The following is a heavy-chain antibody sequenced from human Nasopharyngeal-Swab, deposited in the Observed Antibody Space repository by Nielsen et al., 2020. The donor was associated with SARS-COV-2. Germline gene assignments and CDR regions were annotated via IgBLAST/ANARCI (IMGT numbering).Heavy chain of an antibody. J-gene: IGHJ4*02. V-gene: IGHV5-51*07. CDR1: GYIFTSYW. CDR2: IYPADSDS. CDR3: VRRAFSASYFYFDY. D-gene: IGHD1-26*01. Sequence: GESLQISCKGSGYIFTSYWIGWVHQMPGKGLEWMGIIYPADSDSRYSLSFQGQVSISVDKSISTAYLQWNTLKASDTAIYYCVRRAFSASYFYFDYWGPGTLVTVSS.